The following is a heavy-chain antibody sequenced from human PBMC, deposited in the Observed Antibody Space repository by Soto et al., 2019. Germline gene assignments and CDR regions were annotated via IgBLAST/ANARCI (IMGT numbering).Heavy chain of an antibody. CDR2: IYHSGST. CDR1: GGSISSGGYS. Sequence: QLQLQESGSGLVKPSQTLSLTCAVSGGSISSGGYSWSWIRQPPGKGLEWIGYIYHSGSTYYNPALKSRVTISVDRSKNQFSLKLSSVTAADTAVYYCARALGPGRVRGKNWFDPWGQGTLVTVSS. V-gene: IGHV4-30-2*01. CDR3: ARALGPGRVRGKNWFDP. J-gene: IGHJ5*02. D-gene: IGHD3-10*01.